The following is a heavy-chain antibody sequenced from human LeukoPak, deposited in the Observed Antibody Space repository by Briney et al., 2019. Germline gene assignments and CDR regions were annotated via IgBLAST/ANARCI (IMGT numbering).Heavy chain of an antibody. Sequence: GGSLRLSCAASGLTFSSYWMSWVRQAPGKGLEWVANIRPDGSEKFYVDSVKGRFTISRDNAENSLYLQMNSLRAEDTAVYYCARARYCSSSSCYKDYWGQGTLVTVSS. V-gene: IGHV3-7*01. J-gene: IGHJ4*02. CDR1: GLTFSSYW. CDR2: IRPDGSEK. CDR3: ARARYCSSSSCYKDY. D-gene: IGHD2-2*02.